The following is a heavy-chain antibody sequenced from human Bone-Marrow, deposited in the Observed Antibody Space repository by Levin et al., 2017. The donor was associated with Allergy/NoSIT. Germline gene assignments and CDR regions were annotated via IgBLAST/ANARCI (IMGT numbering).Heavy chain of an antibody. CDR2: IYYSGST. V-gene: IGHV4-59*01. CDR1: GGSISSYY. Sequence: SCTVSGGSISSYYWSWIRQPPGKGLEWIGYIYYSGSTNYNPSLKSRVTISVDTSKNQFSLKLSSVTAADTAVYYCARGGSIAAASFEFGFDYWGQGTLVTVSS. J-gene: IGHJ4*02. D-gene: IGHD6-13*01. CDR3: ARGGSIAAASFEFGFDY.